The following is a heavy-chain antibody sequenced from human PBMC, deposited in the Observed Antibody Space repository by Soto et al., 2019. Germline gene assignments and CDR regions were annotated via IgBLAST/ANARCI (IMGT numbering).Heavy chain of an antibody. J-gene: IGHJ3*02. CDR1: GGSISSYY. D-gene: IGHD3-3*01. CDR2: IYYSGST. V-gene: IGHV4-59*01. CDR3: ARLTIFGVVKGPYAFDI. Sequence: SSETLSLTCTVSGGSISSYYWSWIRQPPGKGLEWIGYIYYSGSTNYNPSLKSRVTISVDTSKNQFSLKLSSVTAADTAVYYCARLTIFGVVKGPYAFDIWGQGTMVTVSS.